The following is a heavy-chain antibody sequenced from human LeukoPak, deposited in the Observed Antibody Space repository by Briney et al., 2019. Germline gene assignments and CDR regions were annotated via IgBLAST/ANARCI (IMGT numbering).Heavy chain of an antibody. CDR3: ARYYYDSSGSPFDY. CDR2: IYYSGST. Sequence: SETLSLTCTVSGGSISNYYWSWIRQPPGKGLEWIGYIYYSGSTSYNPSLKSRVTISVDTSKNQFSLNLSSVTAADTAVYYCARYYYDSSGSPFDYWGQGTLVTVSS. CDR1: GGSISNYY. D-gene: IGHD3-22*01. V-gene: IGHV4-59*01. J-gene: IGHJ4*02.